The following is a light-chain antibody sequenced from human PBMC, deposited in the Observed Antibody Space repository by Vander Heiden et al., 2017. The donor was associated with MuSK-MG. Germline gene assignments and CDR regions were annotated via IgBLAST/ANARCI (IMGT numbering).Light chain of an antibody. CDR1: SSDVGGYNY. J-gene: IGLJ2*01. CDR2: DVS. Sequence: QSALTQPRSVSGSPGQPVTTSCTGTSSDVGGYNYVSWYQQHPGKAPKLMIYDVSKRPSGVPDRFSGSKSGNTASLTISGLQAEDEADYYCCSYAGSYTSDVVFGGGTKLTVL. V-gene: IGLV2-11*01. CDR3: CSYAGSYTSDVV.